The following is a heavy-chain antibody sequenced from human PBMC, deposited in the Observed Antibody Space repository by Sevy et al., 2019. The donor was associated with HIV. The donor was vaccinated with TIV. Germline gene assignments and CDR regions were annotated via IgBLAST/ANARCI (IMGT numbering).Heavy chain of an antibody. V-gene: IGHV3-23*01. J-gene: IGHJ3*01. Sequence: GGSLRLSCAASGFTFNTHAMTWVRQAPGKGLEWVSVISGPGLSTYYADSVKGRFTISRDNSKNTLYLQMNSLRADDTATYYCAKALNPALESMIEVVLRTLKGFDVWGKGTMVTVSS. CDR1: GFTFNTHA. CDR2: ISGPGLST. CDR3: AKALNPALESMIEVVLRTLKGFDV. D-gene: IGHD3-22*01.